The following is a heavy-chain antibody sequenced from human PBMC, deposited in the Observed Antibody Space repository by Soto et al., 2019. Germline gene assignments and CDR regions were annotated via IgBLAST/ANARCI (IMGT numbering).Heavy chain of an antibody. J-gene: IGHJ6*02. V-gene: IGHV1-69*13. CDR2: IIPIFGTA. D-gene: IGHD5-18*01. Sequence: ASVKVSCKASGGTFSSYAISWVRQAPGQGLEWMGGIIPIFGTANYAQKFQGRVTITADESTSTAYMELSSLRSEDTAVYYCARALDTAGLYYYYYGMDVWGQGTTVTVSS. CDR3: ARALDTAGLYYYYYGMDV. CDR1: GGTFSSYA.